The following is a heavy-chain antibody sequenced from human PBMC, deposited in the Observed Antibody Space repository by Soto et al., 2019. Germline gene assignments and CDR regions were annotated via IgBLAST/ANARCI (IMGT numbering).Heavy chain of an antibody. CDR3: AKVKPKTTMVNLLFDY. J-gene: IGHJ4*02. CDR1: GFTFSSYG. Sequence: GGSLRLSCAASGFTFSSYGMHWVRQAPGKGLEWVAVISYDGSNKYYADSVKGRFTISRDNSKNTLYLQMNSLRAEDTAVYYCAKVKPKTTMVNLLFDYWGQGTLVTVSS. V-gene: IGHV3-30*18. CDR2: ISYDGSNK. D-gene: IGHD3-10*01.